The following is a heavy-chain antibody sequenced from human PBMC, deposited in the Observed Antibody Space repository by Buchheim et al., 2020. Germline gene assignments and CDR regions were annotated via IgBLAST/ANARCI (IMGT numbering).Heavy chain of an antibody. CDR3: ARRREGSWYKGFGY. CDR1: GGSISSSSYY. Sequence: QLQLQESGPGLVKPSEILSLTCTVSGGSISSSSYYWGWIRQPPGKWLEWIGSIYYSGSTYYNPSLKSRVTISVDTSKNQLPLKLSSVTAADTAVYYCARRREGSWYKGFGYWGQGTL. J-gene: IGHJ4*02. D-gene: IGHD6-13*01. V-gene: IGHV4-39*01. CDR2: IYYSGST.